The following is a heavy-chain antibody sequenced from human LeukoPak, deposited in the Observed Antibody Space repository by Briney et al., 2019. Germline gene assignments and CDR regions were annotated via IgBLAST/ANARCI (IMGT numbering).Heavy chain of an antibody. J-gene: IGHJ4*02. CDR3: ERLALPGPIYYFDY. V-gene: IGHV4-39*01. CDR2: IYYSGVT. CDR1: GGSISSSSFY. D-gene: IGHD6-19*01. Sequence: PSETLSLTCTVSGGSISSSSFYWGWIRQPPGKGLEWIGSIYYSGVTYYNPSLKSRVTISVDTSKHQFSLKLSSVTASDTAVYYCERLALPGPIYYFDYWGQGTLVTVSS.